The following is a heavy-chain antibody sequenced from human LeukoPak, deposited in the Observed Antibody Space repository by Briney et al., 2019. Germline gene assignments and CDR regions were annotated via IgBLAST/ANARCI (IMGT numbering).Heavy chain of an antibody. CDR3: AKGQWEPDY. J-gene: IGHJ4*02. CDR2: ISPNGGTT. CDR1: GFIFSSYA. Sequence: GSLRLSCSASGFIFSSYAMHWVRQAPGKGLEYVSAISPNGGTTYYADSVKGRFSISRDNSKNTLYLQMNSLRAEDTAVYYCAKGQWEPDYWGQGTLVTVSS. V-gene: IGHV3-64*04. D-gene: IGHD1-26*01.